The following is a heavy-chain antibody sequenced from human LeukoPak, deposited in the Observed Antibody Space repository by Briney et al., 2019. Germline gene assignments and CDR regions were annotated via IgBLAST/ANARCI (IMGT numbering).Heavy chain of an antibody. CDR2: INTNTGNP. Sequence: ASVKVSCKASGYSFTSFGMNWVRQAPGQGLEWMGWINTNTGNPTYAQGFTGRFVFSLDTSVSTAYLQISSLKAEDTAVYYCARFYSGSYSYFDYWGQGTLVTVSS. V-gene: IGHV7-4-1*02. CDR3: ARFYSGSYSYFDY. CDR1: GYSFTSFG. J-gene: IGHJ4*02. D-gene: IGHD1-26*01.